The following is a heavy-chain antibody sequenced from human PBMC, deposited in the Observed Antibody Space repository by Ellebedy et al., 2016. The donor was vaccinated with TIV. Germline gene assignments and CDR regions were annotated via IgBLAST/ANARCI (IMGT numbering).Heavy chain of an antibody. CDR1: GGSFSGYY. J-gene: IGHJ6*02. Sequence: MPSETLSLTCAVYGGSFSGYYWSWIRQPPGKGLEWIGDIIHFGNTNYSPYLKSRVTISLDTSKREFPLKLSSVTAADTAVYFCARAAGYDSAGYFYHYYGLDVWGQGTAVTVSS. CDR2: IIHFGNT. V-gene: IGHV4-34*12. CDR3: ARAAGYDSAGYFYHYYGLDV. D-gene: IGHD3-22*01.